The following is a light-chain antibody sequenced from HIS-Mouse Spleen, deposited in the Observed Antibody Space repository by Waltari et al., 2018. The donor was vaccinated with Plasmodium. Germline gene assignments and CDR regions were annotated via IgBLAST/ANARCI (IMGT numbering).Light chain of an antibody. CDR2: GAS. CDR1: QSVSSN. V-gene: IGKV3-15*01. J-gene: IGKJ3*01. CDR3: QQYNNWSFT. Sequence: EIVMTHSPATLSVSPGERATLSCRARQSVSSNLAWYQQKPGQAPRLLIYGASTRATGIPARCSGSGSGTEFTLTISSLQSEDFAVYYCQQYNNWSFTFGPGTKVDIK.